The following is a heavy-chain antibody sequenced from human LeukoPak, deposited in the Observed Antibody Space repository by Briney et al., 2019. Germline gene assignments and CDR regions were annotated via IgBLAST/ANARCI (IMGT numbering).Heavy chain of an antibody. Sequence: GESLKISCKGSGYSFTSYWIGWVRQMPGKGLEWMGIIYPGDSDTRYSPSFQGQVTISADKSISTAYLQWSSLKASDTAMYYCARKYYDFWSGYTKRGVWFDPWGQGTLVIVSS. CDR1: GYSFTSYW. CDR2: IYPGDSDT. J-gene: IGHJ5*02. V-gene: IGHV5-51*01. D-gene: IGHD3-3*01. CDR3: ARKYYDFWSGYTKRGVWFDP.